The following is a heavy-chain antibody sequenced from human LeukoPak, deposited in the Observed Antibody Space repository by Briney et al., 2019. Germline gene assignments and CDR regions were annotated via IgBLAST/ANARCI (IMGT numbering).Heavy chain of an antibody. CDR2: IRYDGSSK. D-gene: IGHD3-10*01. V-gene: IGHV3-30*02. CDR1: GFTFSSYG. Sequence: GGSLRLSCAASGFTFSSYGMSWVRQAPGKGLEWLAYIRYDGSSKYYADFVKGRFTISRDYSKNTLYLHMNSLRAEDTAVYYCARDQAGSGHYADYWGQGTLVTVSS. CDR3: ARDQAGSGHYADY. J-gene: IGHJ4*02.